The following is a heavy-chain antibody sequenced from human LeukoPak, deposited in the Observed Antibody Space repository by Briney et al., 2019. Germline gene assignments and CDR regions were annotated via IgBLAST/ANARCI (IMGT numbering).Heavy chain of an antibody. CDR2: IRANGSNK. D-gene: IGHD1-26*01. Sequence: GGSLRLSCAASGFTFSSYGMHWVRQAPGKGLEWVAFIRANGSNKYYADSVKGRFTISRDNSKNTLYLQMNSLRPEDTAVYYCASGGTYSGYFSYWGQGTLVIVSS. CDR3: ASGGTYSGYFSY. J-gene: IGHJ4*02. V-gene: IGHV3-30*02. CDR1: GFTFSSYG.